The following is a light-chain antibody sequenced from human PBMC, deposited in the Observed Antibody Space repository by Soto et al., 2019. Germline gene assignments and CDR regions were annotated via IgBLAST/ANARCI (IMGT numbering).Light chain of an antibody. Sequence: QSALTQPRSVSGSPGQSVTISCTGTSSDVGGYNYVSWYQQHPGKAPKLMIYDVSKRPSGVPDRFSGSKSGNTASLTISGVQAEDEADYYCCSHAGSYTFEEVFGGGTKLTVL. CDR1: SSDVGGYNY. V-gene: IGLV2-11*01. CDR3: CSHAGSYTFEEV. CDR2: DVS. J-gene: IGLJ3*02.